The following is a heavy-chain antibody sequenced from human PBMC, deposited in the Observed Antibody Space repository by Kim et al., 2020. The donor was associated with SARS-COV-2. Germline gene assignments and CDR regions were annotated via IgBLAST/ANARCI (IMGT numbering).Heavy chain of an antibody. D-gene: IGHD3-22*01. CDR2: VNHSGST. Sequence: SETLSLTCAVYGGSFSGYYWSWIRQPPGQGLEWIGEVNHSGSTNYNPNLKSGGTISVDTSKNQFSLKLSPVTAADTAVYYCARDHLVVRIFNYYYYLDVWGTRTTFTVS. J-gene: IGHJ6*03. CDR1: GGSFSGYY. V-gene: IGHV4-34*01. CDR3: ARDHLVVRIFNYYYYLDV.